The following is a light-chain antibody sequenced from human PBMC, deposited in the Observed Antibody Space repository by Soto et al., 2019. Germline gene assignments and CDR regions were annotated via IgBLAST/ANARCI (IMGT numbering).Light chain of an antibody. CDR3: QQYGSSPVT. J-gene: IGKJ1*01. CDR2: GAS. V-gene: IGKV3-20*01. Sequence: EIVLTQSPGTLSLSPGERATLSCRASQSVSSSYLAWYQQKPGQAPRLLIYGASSRATGIPDRFSGSGSGTEFTVTISRLEPEDFAVYYCQQYGSSPVTFGQGAKVEI. CDR1: QSVSSSY.